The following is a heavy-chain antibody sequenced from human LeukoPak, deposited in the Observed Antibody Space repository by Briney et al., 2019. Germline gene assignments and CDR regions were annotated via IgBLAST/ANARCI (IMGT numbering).Heavy chain of an antibody. CDR3: ARHHYDSRGYYYPYFDY. CDR2: ISGTGTTI. V-gene: IGHV3-48*01. Sequence: PGGSLRLSCAASGFTFSNYNMNWVRQAPGKGLEWVSCISGTGTTIYYADSVKGRFTISRDSAKNSLYLQMNSLRAEDTAVYYCARHHYDSRGYYYPYFDYWGRGTLVTVSS. CDR1: GFTFSNYN. J-gene: IGHJ4*02. D-gene: IGHD3-22*01.